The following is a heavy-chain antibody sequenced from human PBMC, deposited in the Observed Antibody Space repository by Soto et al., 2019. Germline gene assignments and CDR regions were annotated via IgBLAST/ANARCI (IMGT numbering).Heavy chain of an antibody. D-gene: IGHD6-19*01. V-gene: IGHV3-23*01. CDR3: AKDKSLGWYTPARSGGMDV. J-gene: IGHJ6*02. CDR2: ISGSGENT. CDR1: GFSVSSHG. Sequence: PGGSLRLSCAASGFSVSSHGMSWVRQAPGKGLEWVSVISGSGENTYYADSVKGRLTISRDNSKNTLYLQMNSLRAEDTAVYYCAKDKSLGWYTPARSGGMDVWGQGTTVTVSS.